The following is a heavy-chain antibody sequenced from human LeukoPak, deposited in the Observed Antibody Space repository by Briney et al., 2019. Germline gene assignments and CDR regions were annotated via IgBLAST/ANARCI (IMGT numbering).Heavy chain of an antibody. CDR2: ISAYNGNT. CDR1: GYTFTSYG. CDR3: ARDPRWWAGTTSSYYYYMDV. Sequence: ASVKVSCKASGYTFTSYGISWVRQAPGQGLEWMGWISAYNGNTNYAQNLQGRVTMTTDTSTSTAYMELRSLRSDDTAVYYCARDPRWWAGTTSSYYYYMDVWGKGTTVTVSS. V-gene: IGHV1-18*01. J-gene: IGHJ6*03. D-gene: IGHD1-7*01.